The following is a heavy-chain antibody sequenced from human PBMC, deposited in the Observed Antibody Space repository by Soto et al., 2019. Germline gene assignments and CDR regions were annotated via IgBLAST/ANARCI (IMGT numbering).Heavy chain of an antibody. Sequence: ASVKVSCKASGYTFTSYGISWVRQAPGQGLEWMGWISAYNGNTNYAQKLQGRVTMTTDTSTSTAYMELRSLRSDDTAVYYCARDEAYYYDSSGYYLDYWGQGTLVTSPQ. CDR1: GYTFTSYG. D-gene: IGHD3-22*01. CDR2: ISAYNGNT. V-gene: IGHV1-18*01. J-gene: IGHJ4*02. CDR3: ARDEAYYYDSSGYYLDY.